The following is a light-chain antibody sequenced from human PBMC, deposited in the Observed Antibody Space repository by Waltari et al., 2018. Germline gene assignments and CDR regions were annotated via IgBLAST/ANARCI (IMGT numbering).Light chain of an antibody. Sequence: QAVVTQEPSLTVSPGETVTLTCDSNTGAVTSGHSFYWFQQKPGQAPRTLIYETDHKHSWAPARFSGSLLGGKAALTLSGAQPEDEAEYYCLLSYRGAWVFGGGTRLTVL. CDR3: LLSYRGAWV. CDR1: TGAVTSGHS. J-gene: IGLJ3*02. V-gene: IGLV7-46*01. CDR2: ETD.